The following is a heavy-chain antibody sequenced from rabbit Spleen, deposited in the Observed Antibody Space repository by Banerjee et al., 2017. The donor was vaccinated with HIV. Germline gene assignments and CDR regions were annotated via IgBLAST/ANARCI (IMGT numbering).Heavy chain of an antibody. Sequence: QEQLVESGGGLVKPGASLTLTCTASGFSFSSSYDMSWVRQAPGKGLEWLGFIYTGNGKNYYASWAKALFTISNSATTTVTLQLPRVTAADTAIYSCARDAAGREDFNWWG. V-gene: IGHV1S45*01. CDR3: ARDAAGREDFNW. CDR2: IYTGNGKN. J-gene: IGHJ4*01. D-gene: IGHD4-2*01. CDR1: GFSFSSSYD.